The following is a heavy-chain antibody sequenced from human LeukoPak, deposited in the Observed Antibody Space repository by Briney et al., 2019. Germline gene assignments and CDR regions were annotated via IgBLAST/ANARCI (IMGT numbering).Heavy chain of an antibody. V-gene: IGHV3-64*01. D-gene: IGHD2-2*02. Sequence: PGGSLRLSCAASGFTFSSYAMHWVRQAPGKGLEYVSAISSNGGSTYYANSVKGRFTISRDNSKNTLYLQMGSLRAEDMAVYYCARVQPGYTFDYWGQGTLVIVSS. CDR1: GFTFSSYA. J-gene: IGHJ4*02. CDR3: ARVQPGYTFDY. CDR2: ISSNGGST.